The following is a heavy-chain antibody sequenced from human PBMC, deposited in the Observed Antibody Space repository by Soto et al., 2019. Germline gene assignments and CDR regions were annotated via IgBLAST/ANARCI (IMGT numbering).Heavy chain of an antibody. CDR2: ISGSGGST. CDR3: AKAPVRFLEWLFGPLDY. J-gene: IGHJ4*02. Sequence: HPGGSLRLSCAASGSTFSSYAMSWVRLAPGKGLEWVSAISGSGGSTYYADSVKGRFTISRDNSKNTLYLQMNSLRAEDTAVYYCAKAPVRFLEWLFGPLDYWGQGTLVTVSS. V-gene: IGHV3-23*01. CDR1: GSTFSSYA. D-gene: IGHD3-3*01.